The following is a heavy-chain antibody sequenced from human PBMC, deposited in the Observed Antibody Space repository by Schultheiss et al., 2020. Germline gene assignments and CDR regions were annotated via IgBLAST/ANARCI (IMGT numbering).Heavy chain of an antibody. CDR3: ARAKGMIGGENYYYYGMDV. Sequence: SQTLSLTCTVSGGSISSGGYYWSWIRQPAGKGLEWIGRIYTSGSTNYNPSLKSRVTMSVDTSKNQFSLKLSSVTAADTAVYYCARAKGMIGGENYYYYGMDVWGQGTTVTVSS. J-gene: IGHJ6*02. CDR1: GGSISSGGYY. V-gene: IGHV4-61*02. CDR2: IYTSGST. D-gene: IGHD3-22*01.